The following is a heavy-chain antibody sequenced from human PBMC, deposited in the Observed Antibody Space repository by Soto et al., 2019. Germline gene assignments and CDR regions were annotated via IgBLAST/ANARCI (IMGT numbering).Heavy chain of an antibody. Sequence: SRTVSGGPIVSYYWRWIRKSPGKGLEWIGCVYYSDGTNYNPSLKSRVTISLDRSKNQLSLRLTSVTAADTAVYYCSSTEASSRSFFYYGMDVWGQGTTVTGSS. V-gene: IGHV4-59*01. J-gene: IGHJ6*02. D-gene: IGHD6-13*01. CDR3: SSTEASSRSFFYYGMDV. CDR2: VYYSDGT. CDR1: GGPIVSYY.